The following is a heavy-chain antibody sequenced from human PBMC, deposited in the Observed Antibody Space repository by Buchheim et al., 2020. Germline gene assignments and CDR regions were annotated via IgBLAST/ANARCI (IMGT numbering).Heavy chain of an antibody. V-gene: IGHV3-23*01. CDR3: AKGRSYSSSPGFDY. D-gene: IGHD6-6*01. CDR1: GFSFNNYA. J-gene: IGHJ4*02. Sequence: EVQLLDSGGGLVLPGGSLRLSCAASGFSFNNYAMNWVRQAPGKGLELVSSISGSGGVTYYADSVKGRFTISRDNSKTTLYLQMNSLRAEDTAIYYCAKGRSYSSSPGFDYWGQGTL. CDR2: ISGSGGVT.